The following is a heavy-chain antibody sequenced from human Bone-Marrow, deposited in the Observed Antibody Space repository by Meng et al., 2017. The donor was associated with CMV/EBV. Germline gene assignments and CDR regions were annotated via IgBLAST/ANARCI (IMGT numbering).Heavy chain of an antibody. CDR1: GFTFSSYE. V-gene: IGHV3-48*03. CDR2: ISSSGNVK. D-gene: IGHD3-3*01. CDR3: ARSTGRQYYDSSTGRSY. Sequence: GGSLRLSCAASGFTFSSYEMNWVRQAPGKGLEWVAYISSSGNVKYYADSVKGRFTLSRDNSRNSVYLQMNSLRAEDTAVYYCARSTGRQYYDSSTGRSYWGQGKLVNVDS. J-gene: IGHJ4*02.